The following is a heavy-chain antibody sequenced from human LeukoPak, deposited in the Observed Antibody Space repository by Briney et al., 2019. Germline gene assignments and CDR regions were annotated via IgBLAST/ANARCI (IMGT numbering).Heavy chain of an antibody. J-gene: IGHJ3*02. V-gene: IGHV3-30*18. D-gene: IGHD4-23*01. CDR1: GFTFSSYG. CDR3: AKASDYGGNSGASFDAFDI. CDR2: ISYDGSNK. Sequence: GRSLRLSCAASGFTFSSYGMQWVRQAPGKGLEWVAVISYDGSNKYYADSVKGRFTISRDNSKNTLYLQMNSLRAEDTAVYYCAKASDYGGNSGASFDAFDIWGQGTMVTVSS.